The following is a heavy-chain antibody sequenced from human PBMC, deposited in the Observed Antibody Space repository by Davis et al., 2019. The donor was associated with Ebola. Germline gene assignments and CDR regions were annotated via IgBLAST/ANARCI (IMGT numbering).Heavy chain of an antibody. Sequence: AASVKVSCKASGYTFTSYGISWVRQAPGQGLEWMGWISAYNGNTNYAQKLQGRVTMTADTSTSTAYMELRSLRSNDTAVYYCARDMILEGYFDLWGRGTLVTVSS. D-gene: IGHD3-16*01. CDR1: GYTFTSYG. V-gene: IGHV1-18*04. CDR2: ISAYNGNT. CDR3: ARDMILEGYFDL. J-gene: IGHJ2*01.